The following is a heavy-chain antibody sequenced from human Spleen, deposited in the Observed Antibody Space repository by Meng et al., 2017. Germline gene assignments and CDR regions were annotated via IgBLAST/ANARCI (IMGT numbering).Heavy chain of an antibody. D-gene: IGHD2-15*01. CDR2: INHSGST. V-gene: IGHV4-34*01. CDR1: VGSFSDYY. CDR3: ARGYCSAGTCYPSNY. J-gene: IGHJ4*02. Sequence: QVTLRQGGAGLLKPSGTLSPTGVVSVGSFSDYYWSWIRQPPGKGLEWIGEINHSGSTNYNPSLESRATISVDTSQNNLSLKLSSVTAADSAVYYCARGYCSAGTCYPSNYWGQGILVTVSS.